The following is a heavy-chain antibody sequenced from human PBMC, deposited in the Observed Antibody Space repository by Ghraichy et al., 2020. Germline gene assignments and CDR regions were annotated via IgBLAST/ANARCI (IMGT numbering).Heavy chain of an antibody. CDR2: ISWDGGST. CDR3: AKDMRWELLSVSGMDV. Sequence: GGSLRLSCAASGFTLDDYIMHWVRQAPGKGLEWISLISWDGGSTYYADSVKGRFTISRDNSKNSLYLQMNSLRTEDTALYYCAKDMRWELLSVSGMDVWGQGTTVTVSS. V-gene: IGHV3-43*01. J-gene: IGHJ6*02. D-gene: IGHD1-26*01. CDR1: GFTLDDYI.